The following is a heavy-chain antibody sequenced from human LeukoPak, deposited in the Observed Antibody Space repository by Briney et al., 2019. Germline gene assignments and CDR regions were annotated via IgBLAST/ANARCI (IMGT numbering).Heavy chain of an antibody. CDR3: ARDGYIYYDFWSGYYTGKGSNWFDP. CDR1: GYTFTSYG. D-gene: IGHD3-3*01. V-gene: IGHV1-18*01. CDR2: ISAYNGNT. Sequence: VSVKVSCKASGYTFTSYGISWVRQAPGQGLEWMGWISAYNGNTNYAQKLQGRVTMTTDTSTSTAYMELRSLRSDDTAVYYCARDGYIYYDFWSGYYTGKGSNWFDPWGQGTLVTVSS. J-gene: IGHJ5*02.